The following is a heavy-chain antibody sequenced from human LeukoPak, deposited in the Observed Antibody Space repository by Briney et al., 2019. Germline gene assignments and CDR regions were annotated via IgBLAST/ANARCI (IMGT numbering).Heavy chain of an antibody. D-gene: IGHD3-9*01. CDR3: ARKTYYDILTGYYPAFDI. CDR2: MNSNSGNT. J-gene: IGHJ3*02. Sequence: ASVNVSCKASGYTFTSDDINWVRQATGQDLEWMGWMNSNSGNTGYAQKFQGRVTMTRNIATSTAYMALSSLRSEDTAVYYCARKTYYDILTGYYPAFDIWGQGTVVTVSS. CDR1: GYTFTSDD. V-gene: IGHV1-8*01.